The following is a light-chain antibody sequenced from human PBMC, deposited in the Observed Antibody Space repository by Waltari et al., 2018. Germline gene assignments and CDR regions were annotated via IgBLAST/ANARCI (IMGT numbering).Light chain of an antibody. CDR1: QSIGSS. CDR2: FAS. CDR3: HQSNSLPYT. V-gene: IGKV6-21*01. Sequence: EIVLTQSPDFQSVTPKEKVTITCRASQSIGSSLHWYQQKPDQSPKLVIKFASQSFSGVPSMFSGNGSGTDFTLTINSLEAEDAATYYCHQSNSLPYTFGQGTKLEIK. J-gene: IGKJ2*01.